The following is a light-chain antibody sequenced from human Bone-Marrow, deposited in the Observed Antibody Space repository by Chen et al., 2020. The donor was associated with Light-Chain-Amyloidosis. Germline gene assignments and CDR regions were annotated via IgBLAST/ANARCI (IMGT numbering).Light chain of an antibody. CDR1: QNIDKW. CDR2: EAS. Sequence: DIQMTQSPSTLSASVGDRVTITCRARQNIDKWLAWYQHKPGKVPKVLIYEASNLESGVPSGFSGGGFVTEFTLPINSLQPDCFATYYCQQYNSYFGGGTRVEIK. CDR3: QQYNSY. V-gene: IGKV1-5*01. J-gene: IGKJ4*01.